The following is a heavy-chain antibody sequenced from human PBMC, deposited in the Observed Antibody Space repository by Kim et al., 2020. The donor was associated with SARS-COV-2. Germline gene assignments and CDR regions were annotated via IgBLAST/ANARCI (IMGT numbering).Heavy chain of an antibody. J-gene: IGHJ4*02. Sequence: GGSLRLSCAASGFTFSSYAMSWVRQAPGKGLEWVSAISGSGGSTYYADSVKGRFTISRDNSKNTLYLQMNSLRAEDTAVYYCAKDLPPHYDILTGYYTDSGRFFDSWGQGTLVTVSS. CDR3: AKDLPPHYDILTGYYTDSGRFFDS. CDR1: GFTFSSYA. D-gene: IGHD3-9*01. CDR2: ISGSGGST. V-gene: IGHV3-23*01.